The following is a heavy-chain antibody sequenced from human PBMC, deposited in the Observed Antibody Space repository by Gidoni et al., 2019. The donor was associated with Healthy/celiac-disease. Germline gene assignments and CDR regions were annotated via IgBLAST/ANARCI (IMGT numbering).Heavy chain of an antibody. J-gene: IGHJ4*02. CDR1: GGSISSYY. V-gene: IGHV4-59*08. CDR3: ARLYCSGGSCYLGY. CDR2: IYYSGST. Sequence: QVQLQESGPGLVKPSEPLSLTCTVSGGSISSYYWSWIRQPPGKGLEWIGYIYYSGSTNYNPSLKSRVTISVDTSKNQFSLKLSSVTAADTAVYYCARLYCSGGSCYLGYWGQGTLVTVSS. D-gene: IGHD2-15*01.